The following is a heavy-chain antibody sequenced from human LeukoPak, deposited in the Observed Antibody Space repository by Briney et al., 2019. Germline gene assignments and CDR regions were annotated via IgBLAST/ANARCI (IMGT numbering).Heavy chain of an antibody. D-gene: IGHD5-24*01. CDR2: IRYDGSNK. Sequence: PGGSLRLSCAASGFTFSSYGMHWVRQAPGKGLEWVAFIRYDGSNKYYADSVKGRFTISRDNAKNSLYLQMNSLIAEDTAVYYCARFWRRDGYKGPLDYWGQGTLVTVSS. CDR3: ARFWRRDGYKGPLDY. V-gene: IGHV3-30*02. CDR1: GFTFSSYG. J-gene: IGHJ4*02.